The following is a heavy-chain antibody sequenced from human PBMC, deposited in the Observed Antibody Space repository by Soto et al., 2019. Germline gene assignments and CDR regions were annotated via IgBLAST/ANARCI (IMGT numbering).Heavy chain of an antibody. CDR1: TFNTYA. CDR3: AKELVNSGWTYFDY. V-gene: IGHV3-23*01. D-gene: IGHD6-19*01. Sequence: TFNTYAMSWVRQAPGKGLEWVSAISDSGGRTYYADSVKGRFTISRDNSKNTLYLQMNSLRAEDTAVYFCAKELVNSGWTYFDYWGQGTLVTVSS. CDR2: ISDSGGRT. J-gene: IGHJ4*02.